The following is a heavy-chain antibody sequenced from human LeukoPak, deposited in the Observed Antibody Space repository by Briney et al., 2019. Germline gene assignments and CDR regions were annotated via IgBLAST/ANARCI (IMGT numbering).Heavy chain of an antibody. CDR1: GFTFSSYA. D-gene: IGHD5-12*01. Sequence: PGGSLRLSCAASGFTFSSYAMHWVRQAPGKGLEYVSAISSNGGSTYYANSVKGRFTISRDNSKNTLYLQMGSLRAEDMAVYYCARDNGGYGSGYWGQGTLVTVSS. CDR3: ARDNGGYGSGY. V-gene: IGHV3-64*01. J-gene: IGHJ4*02. CDR2: ISSNGGST.